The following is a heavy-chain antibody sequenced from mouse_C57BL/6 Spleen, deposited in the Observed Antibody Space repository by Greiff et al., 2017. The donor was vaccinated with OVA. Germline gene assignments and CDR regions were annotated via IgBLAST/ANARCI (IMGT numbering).Heavy chain of an antibody. CDR1: GYTFTSYW. CDR3: ARSGGITTVGPLDV. J-gene: IGHJ1*03. V-gene: IGHV1-55*01. D-gene: IGHD1-1*01. Sequence: QVQLQQPGAELVKPGASVKMSCKASGYTFTSYWITWVKQRPGQGLEWIGDIYPGSGSTNYNEKFKSKATLTVDTSSSTAYMQLSSLTSEDSAVYYCARSGGITTVGPLDVWGTGTTVTVSS. CDR2: IYPGSGST.